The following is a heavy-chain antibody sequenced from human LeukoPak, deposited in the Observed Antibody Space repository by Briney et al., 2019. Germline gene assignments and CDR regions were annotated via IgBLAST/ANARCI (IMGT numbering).Heavy chain of an antibody. J-gene: IGHJ4*02. CDR2: IYSDNT. CDR1: GFTVSTNS. D-gene: IGHD1-14*01. Sequence: GGSLRLSCTVSGFTVSTNSMSWVRQAPGKGLEWVSFIYSDNTHYSDSVKGRFTISRDNSKNTLYLQMNSLRAEDTAVYYCAQPEQYDSLPRYWGQGTLVTVSS. CDR3: AQPEQYDSLPRY. V-gene: IGHV3-66*02.